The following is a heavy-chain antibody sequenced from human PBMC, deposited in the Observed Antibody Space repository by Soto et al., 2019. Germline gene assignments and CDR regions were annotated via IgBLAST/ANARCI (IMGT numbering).Heavy chain of an antibody. V-gene: IGHV3-9*01. J-gene: IGHJ5*02. D-gene: IGHD2-21*02. Sequence: PGGSLRLSCAASGFTFGDYAMHWVRQAPGKGLEWVSGISWNSKNILYADSVKGRFTISRDDAKNSLYLQMNGLRVEDTALYCCAKARDLGKCCGNCPGSFPFDPWGQGTLVTVSS. CDR3: AKARDLGKCCGNCPGSFPFDP. CDR1: GFTFGDYA. CDR2: ISWNSKNI.